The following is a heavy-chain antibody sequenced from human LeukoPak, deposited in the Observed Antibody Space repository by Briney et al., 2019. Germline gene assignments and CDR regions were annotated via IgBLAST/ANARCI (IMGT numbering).Heavy chain of an antibody. CDR1: GFSFSSNW. CDR3: ARDPENLFTMIVHDVFDI. Sequence: GGSLRLSCAASGFSFSSNWMSWVRQAPGKGLEWVANIKQDGSEKYYVDSVKGRFTISRDNAKNSLYLQMNSLRAEDTAVYYCARDPENLFTMIVHDVFDIWGQGTIVTVSS. V-gene: IGHV3-7*01. J-gene: IGHJ3*02. D-gene: IGHD3-22*01. CDR2: IKQDGSEK.